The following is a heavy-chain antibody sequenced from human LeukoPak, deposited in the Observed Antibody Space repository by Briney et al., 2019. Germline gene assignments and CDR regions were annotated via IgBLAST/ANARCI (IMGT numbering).Heavy chain of an antibody. CDR1: DSTVRSNY. V-gene: IGHV3-53*01. D-gene: IGHD2-21*01. J-gene: IGHJ4*02. CDR3: ARSNRFLDY. CDR2: IYPGGFT. Sequence: GGSLRLSCTASDSTVRSNYMSWVRQAPGKGLEWVSVIYPGGFTYYADSVEGRFTISRDNSKNTLLLQMNSLRVEDTAVYYCARSNRFLDYWGQGTLVTVSS.